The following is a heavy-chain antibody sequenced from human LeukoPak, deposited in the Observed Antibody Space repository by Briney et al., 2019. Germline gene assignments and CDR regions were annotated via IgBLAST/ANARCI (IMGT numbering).Heavy chain of an antibody. CDR1: GYTFTGYY. Sequence: ASVKVSCKASGYTFTGYYMHWVRQAPGQGLGWMGWSNPNSGGTNYAQKFQGRVTMTRDTSISTAYMELSRLRSDDTAVYYCARSCSSTSCYLVGSPLYDYWGQGTLVTVSS. CDR3: ARSCSSTSCYLVGSPLYDY. J-gene: IGHJ4*02. V-gene: IGHV1-2*02. CDR2: SNPNSGGT. D-gene: IGHD2-2*01.